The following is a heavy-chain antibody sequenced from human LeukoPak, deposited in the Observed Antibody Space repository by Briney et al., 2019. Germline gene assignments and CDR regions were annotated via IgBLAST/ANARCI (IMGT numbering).Heavy chain of an antibody. CDR1: GFTFSTYS. CDR2: ISGSSSSSDGGAI. J-gene: IGHJ5*02. CDR3: AKDRAEVRGENWFDP. V-gene: IGHV3-48*01. Sequence: PGGSLRLSCTASGFTFSTYSMNWVRQAPGRGLEWVSYISGSSSSSDGGAIQYADSVKGRFTISRDNSKNTLYLQMNSLRAEDTAVYYCAKDRAEVRGENWFDPWGQGTLVTVSS. D-gene: IGHD3-10*01.